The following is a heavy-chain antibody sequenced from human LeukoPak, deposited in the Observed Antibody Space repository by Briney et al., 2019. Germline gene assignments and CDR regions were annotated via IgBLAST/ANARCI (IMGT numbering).Heavy chain of an antibody. D-gene: IGHD2-2*01. CDR1: GFTFGDYA. V-gene: IGHV3-49*03. Sequence: PGRSLRLSCTASGFTFGDYAMSWFRQAPGKGLEWVGFIRSKAYGGTTEYAASVKGRFTVSRDDSKSIAYLQMNSLKTEDTAVYYCTTPEGSVYCSSTSCYNFDYWGQGTLVTVSS. CDR3: TTPEGSVYCSSTSCYNFDY. J-gene: IGHJ4*02. CDR2: IRSKAYGGTT.